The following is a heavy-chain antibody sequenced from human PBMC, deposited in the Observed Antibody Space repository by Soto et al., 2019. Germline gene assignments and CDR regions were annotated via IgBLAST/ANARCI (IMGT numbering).Heavy chain of an antibody. V-gene: IGHV1-18*01. CDR1: GYTFTSYG. J-gene: IGHJ6*03. CDR2: ISAYNGNT. D-gene: IGHD3-3*01. CDR3: ARGRTNYDFWSGPGSYYYYYMDV. Sequence: ASVKVSSKASGYTFTSYGISWVRQSPGQGLEWMGWISAYNGNTNYAQKLQGRVTMTTDTSTSTAYMELRSLRSDDTAVYYCARGRTNYDFWSGPGSYYYYYMDVWGKGTTVTVSS.